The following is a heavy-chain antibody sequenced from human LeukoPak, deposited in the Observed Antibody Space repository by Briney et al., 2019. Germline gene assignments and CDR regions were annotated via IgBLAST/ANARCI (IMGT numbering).Heavy chain of an antibody. CDR2: ISSSGSTI. J-gene: IGHJ4*02. CDR1: GGSISSSR. CDR3: AREHGSGSYYGVY. D-gene: IGHD3-10*01. Sequence: ETLSLTCTVSGGSISSSRDYWAWIRQAPGKGLEWVSYISSSGSTIYYADSVKGRFTISRDNSKNTLYLQMNSLRAEDTAVYYCAREHGSGSYYGVYWGQGTLVTVSS. V-gene: IGHV3-48*01.